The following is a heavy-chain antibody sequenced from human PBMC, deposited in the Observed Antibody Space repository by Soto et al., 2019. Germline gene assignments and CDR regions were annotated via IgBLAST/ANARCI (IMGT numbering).Heavy chain of an antibody. CDR1: GGSFSGYY. V-gene: IGHV4-34*01. CDR3: ARGSTNCSGGSCPNYYYYYGMDV. Sequence: SETLSLTCAVYGGSFSGYYWSWIRQPPGKGLEWIGEINHSGSTNYNPSLKSRVTISVDTSKSQFSLKLSSVTAADTAVYYCARGSTNCSGGSCPNYYYYYGMDVWGQGTTVTVSS. J-gene: IGHJ6*02. D-gene: IGHD2-15*01. CDR2: INHSGST.